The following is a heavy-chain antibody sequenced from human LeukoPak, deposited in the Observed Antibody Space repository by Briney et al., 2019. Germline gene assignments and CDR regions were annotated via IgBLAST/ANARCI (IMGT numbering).Heavy chain of an antibody. J-gene: IGHJ4*02. D-gene: IGHD5-18*01. V-gene: IGHV3-23*01. Sequence: PGGSLRLSCAASGFTFTTNAMSWVRQAPGKGLEWVSAISGRTGATYYADSVKGRFTISRDNSKNTLYLQMNSLRAEDTAVYYCTRGVTSHFDYWGQGTLVTVSS. CDR3: TRGVTSHFDY. CDR1: GFTFTTNA. CDR2: ISGRTGAT.